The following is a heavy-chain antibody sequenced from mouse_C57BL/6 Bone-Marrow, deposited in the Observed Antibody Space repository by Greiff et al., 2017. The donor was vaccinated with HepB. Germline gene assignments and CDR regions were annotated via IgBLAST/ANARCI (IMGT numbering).Heavy chain of an antibody. Sequence: QVQLQQSGPELVKPGASVKISCKASGYAFSSSWMNWVKQRPGKGLEWIGRFYPGDGDTNYNGKFKGKATLTADKSSSTAYMQLSSLTSEDSAVYFCATLTTVVACDAMDYWGQGTSVTVSS. CDR3: ATLTTVVACDAMDY. CDR1: GYAFSSSW. J-gene: IGHJ4*01. D-gene: IGHD1-1*01. V-gene: IGHV1-82*01. CDR2: FYPGDGDT.